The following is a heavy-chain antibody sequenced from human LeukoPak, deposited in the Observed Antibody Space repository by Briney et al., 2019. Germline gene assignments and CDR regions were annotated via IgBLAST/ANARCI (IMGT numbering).Heavy chain of an antibody. V-gene: IGHV3-23*01. J-gene: IGHJ4*02. D-gene: IGHD5-18*01. CDR3: AGHTYIYGRPFDY. CDR1: GFTFSSYA. CDR2: ITGSGGRT. Sequence: GGSLRLSCAASGFTFSSYAMNWVRQAPGKGLEWVSAITGSGGRTYYADSVKGRFTISRDNSKNTLYLQMNSLRAEDTAVYYCAGHTYIYGRPFDYWGQGTLVTVSS.